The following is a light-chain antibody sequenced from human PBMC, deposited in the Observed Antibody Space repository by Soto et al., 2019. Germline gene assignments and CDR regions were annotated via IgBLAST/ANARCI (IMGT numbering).Light chain of an antibody. CDR2: GAS. Sequence: EIVLTQSPGTLSLSPGERATLSCRASQSVTSNYLAWYQQKPGQAPRPLIDGASSRATSIPDRFSGSGSGTVFTLTISSLQPDAFAVYYCQHYGSSLLFTFGPETHVDIK. J-gene: IGKJ3*01. V-gene: IGKV3-20*01. CDR3: QHYGSSLLFT. CDR1: QSVTSNY.